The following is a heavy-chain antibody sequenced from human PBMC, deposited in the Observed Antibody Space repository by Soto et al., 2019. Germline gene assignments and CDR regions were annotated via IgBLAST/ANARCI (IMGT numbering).Heavy chain of an antibody. J-gene: IGHJ6*02. V-gene: IGHV4-39*01. D-gene: IGHD2-2*01. CDR3: AKPSTRDYYYGMDV. CDR1: GGSISNIDFY. CDR2: FSYSGTT. Sequence: SETLSLPSTVFGGSISNIDFYWAWIRQPPGKGLQWIGSFSYSGTTYYSPSLKSRVTVSVDTSKNQFSLKVSSVTAADTAIYYCAKPSTRDYYYGMDVWGQGTTVTVSS.